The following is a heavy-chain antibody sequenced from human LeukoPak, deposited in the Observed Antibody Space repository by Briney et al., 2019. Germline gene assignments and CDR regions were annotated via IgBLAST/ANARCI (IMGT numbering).Heavy chain of an antibody. CDR2: IIPIFGTA. J-gene: IGHJ4*02. V-gene: IGHV1-69*05. CDR1: GGTFSSYA. CDR3: ARAPRRYYDFWSGPDY. Sequence: SVKVSCKASGGTFSSYAISWVRQAPGQGLEWMGGIIPIFGTANYAQKFQGRVTITRNTSISTAYMELSSLRSEDTAVYYCARAPRRYYDFWSGPDYWGQGTLVTVSS. D-gene: IGHD3-3*01.